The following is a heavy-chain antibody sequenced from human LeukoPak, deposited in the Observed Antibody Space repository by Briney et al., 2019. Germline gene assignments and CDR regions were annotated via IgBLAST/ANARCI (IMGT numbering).Heavy chain of an antibody. V-gene: IGHV3-49*03. CDR1: GFTFGDYS. CDR3: SREIRYFDWFQADY. CDR2: IRSKAYGGTA. Sequence: GGSLRLSCSASGFTFGDYSMSWFRQAPGKGLEWVGFIRSKAYGGTAEYAASVKGRFTISRDDSESIAYLQMDSLKAEDTAVYYCSREIRYFDWFQADYWGQGTLVTVSS. J-gene: IGHJ4*02. D-gene: IGHD3-9*01.